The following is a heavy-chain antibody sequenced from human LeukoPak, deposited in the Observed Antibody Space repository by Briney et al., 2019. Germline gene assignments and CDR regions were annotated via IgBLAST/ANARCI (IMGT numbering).Heavy chain of an antibody. J-gene: IGHJ4*02. Sequence: GGSLRLSCAASGFTFSSYAMSWVRQAPGKGLEWVSGISGSGGSTYYADSVKGRFTISRDNSKNTLYLQMNSLRAEDTAVYYCAKDSPIFVVVVAATGFDYWGQGTLVTVSS. CDR1: GFTFSSYA. CDR3: AKDSPIFVVVVAATGFDY. V-gene: IGHV3-23*01. D-gene: IGHD2-15*01. CDR2: ISGSGGST.